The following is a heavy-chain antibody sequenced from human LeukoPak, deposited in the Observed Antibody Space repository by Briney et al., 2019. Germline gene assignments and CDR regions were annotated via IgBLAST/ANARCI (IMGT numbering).Heavy chain of an antibody. CDR2: INDGDGNT. J-gene: IGHJ5*02. CDR1: GYTFTSYA. V-gene: IGHV1-3*03. CDR3: AREAAAGNWFDP. D-gene: IGHD6-13*01. Sequence: ASVKVSCKASGYTFTSYAVHWVRRAPGQSLEWMGYINDGDGNTKYSQEFQGRVTITRDTSASIVYMELSSLRSEDTAVYYCAREAAAGNWFDPWGQGTLVTVSS.